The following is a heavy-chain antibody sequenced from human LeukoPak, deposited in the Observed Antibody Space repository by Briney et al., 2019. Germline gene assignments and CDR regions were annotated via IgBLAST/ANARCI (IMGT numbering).Heavy chain of an antibody. CDR2: IIPILGIA. CDR1: GYTFTSYG. V-gene: IGHV1-69*04. Sequence: SVKVSCKASGYTFTSYGISWVRQAPGQGLEWMGRIIPILGIANYAQKFQGRVTITADKSTSTAYMELSSLRSEDTAVYYCAPHIQRDGYNPYYFDYWGQGTLVTVSS. J-gene: IGHJ4*02. D-gene: IGHD5-24*01. CDR3: APHIQRDGYNPYYFDY.